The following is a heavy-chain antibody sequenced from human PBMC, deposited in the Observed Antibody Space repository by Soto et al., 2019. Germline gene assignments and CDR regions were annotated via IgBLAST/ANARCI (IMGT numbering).Heavy chain of an antibody. D-gene: IGHD2-2*01. CDR1: GFPFSHVW. J-gene: IGHJ4*02. V-gene: IGHV3-15*01. CDR3: VTEKDCSSSTCPGTFEY. CDR2: IKRKSDGGAT. Sequence: QLVESGGGLVKPGGSLRLSCAASGFPFSHVWMSWVRQAPGKGLEWVGGIKRKSDGGATDYAAPVKGRFTIARDDAKNTLYVEMNSLKTDDTGVYYCVTEKDCSSSTCPGTFEYWCQGILVTVPS.